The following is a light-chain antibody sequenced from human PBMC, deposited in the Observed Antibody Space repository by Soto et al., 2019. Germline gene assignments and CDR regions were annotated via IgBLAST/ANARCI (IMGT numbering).Light chain of an antibody. CDR2: GAS. J-gene: IGKJ3*01. CDR1: QSVSSTY. V-gene: IGKV3-20*01. CDR3: QHYGSSPLFT. Sequence: EIVLTQSPGTLSLSPGERATLSCRASQSVSSTYLAWYQQKPGQAPRLLIYGASSRATGITDRFSGSGSGTDFTLTISRLEPEDFAVYYCQHYGSSPLFTFGPGTKVDIK.